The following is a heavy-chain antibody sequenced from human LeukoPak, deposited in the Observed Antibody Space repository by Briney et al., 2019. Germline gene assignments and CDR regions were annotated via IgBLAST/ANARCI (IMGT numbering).Heavy chain of an antibody. Sequence: PGGSLRLSCAASGFTFSNYWMHWVRQAPGKGLVWVSRIKGDGSHTIYADSVKGRFTISRDNAKNTLSLQMKSLRAENTAVYYCVRDWDHFDFDSWGLGTLVTVSS. CDR2: IKGDGSHT. CDR3: VRDWDHFDFDS. J-gene: IGHJ5*01. V-gene: IGHV3-74*01. D-gene: IGHD3-9*01. CDR1: GFTFSNYW.